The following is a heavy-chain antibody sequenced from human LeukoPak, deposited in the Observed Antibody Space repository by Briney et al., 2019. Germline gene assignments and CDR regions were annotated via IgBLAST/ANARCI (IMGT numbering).Heavy chain of an antibody. CDR3: ARMGAYYDILTGYSYYFDY. D-gene: IGHD3-9*01. Sequence: GGSLRLSCAASGFTFSSYAMHWVRQAPGKGLEWVAVISYDGSNKYYADSVKGRFTISRDNSKNTLYLQMNSLRAEDTAVYYCARMGAYYDILTGYSYYFDYWGQGTLVTVSS. CDR2: ISYDGSNK. J-gene: IGHJ4*02. CDR1: GFTFSSYA. V-gene: IGHV3-30-3*01.